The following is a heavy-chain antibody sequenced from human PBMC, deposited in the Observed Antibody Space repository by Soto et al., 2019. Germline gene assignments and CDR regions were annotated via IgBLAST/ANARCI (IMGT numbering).Heavy chain of an antibody. CDR2: INHSGNT. D-gene: IGHD3-10*01. J-gene: IGHJ4*02. CDR3: AGARGDY. V-gene: IGHV4-34*01. Sequence: SETLSLTCAVSGASFSANYWTWIRQPPGKGLEWIGEINHSGNTNYDPSLKSRVTISVDTSRNQFSLKLTSVTAADTAVYYCAGARGDYWGQGPLATFPS. CDR1: GASFSANY.